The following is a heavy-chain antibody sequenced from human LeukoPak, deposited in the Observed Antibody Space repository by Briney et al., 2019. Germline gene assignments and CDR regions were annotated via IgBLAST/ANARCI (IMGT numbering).Heavy chain of an antibody. V-gene: IGHV3-30*14. CDR3: ARGSGTHYYHYSMDV. D-gene: IGHD3-10*01. CDR2: ISYDGSNK. CDR1: GFTFSSYA. Sequence: GGSLRLSCAASGFTFSSYAMSWVRQAPGKGLEWVAVISYDGSNKYYADSVKGRFTISRDNSKNTLYFQMGSLRAEDMAVYYCARGSGTHYYHYSMDVWGQGTTVTVSS. J-gene: IGHJ6*02.